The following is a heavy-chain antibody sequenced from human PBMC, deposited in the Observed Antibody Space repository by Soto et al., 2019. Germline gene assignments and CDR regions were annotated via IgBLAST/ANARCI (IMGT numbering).Heavy chain of an antibody. J-gene: IGHJ4*02. Sequence: PGGSLRLSCAASGFTFSTYSMNWVRQAPGKGLEWVSYISGSGSDTYYADSVKGRFTISRDTSKNTLYLQMNSLRAEDTALYYCAKSFSSNWYDYFNSWGQGSLVTVSS. D-gene: IGHD6-13*01. CDR2: ISGSGSDT. V-gene: IGHV3-23*01. CDR3: AKSFSSNWYDYFNS. CDR1: GFTFSTYS.